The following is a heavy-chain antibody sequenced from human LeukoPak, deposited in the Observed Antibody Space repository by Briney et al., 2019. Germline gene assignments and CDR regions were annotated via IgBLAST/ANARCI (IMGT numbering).Heavy chain of an antibody. J-gene: IGHJ6*03. D-gene: IGHD1-26*01. V-gene: IGHV4-39*07. Sequence: SETLSLTCTVSGGFISSSSYYWGGIRQPPGKGLEWIGSIYYSSSTYYHPSLKTRGTISGDTSKNQFSLKLSSVTAADTDVYYCAREGVVGATNYYYYYMDVWGKGTTVTISS. CDR1: GGFISSSSYY. CDR2: IYYSSST. CDR3: AREGVVGATNYYYYYMDV.